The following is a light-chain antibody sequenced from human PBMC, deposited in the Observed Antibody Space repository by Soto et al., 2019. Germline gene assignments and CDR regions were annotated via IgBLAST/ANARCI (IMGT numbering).Light chain of an antibody. CDR3: QQRSVWPLT. V-gene: IGKV3-11*01. CDR1: QSVSSY. J-gene: IGKJ4*01. Sequence: EIVLTQFPATLSLSPGDGATPSCRASQSVSSYSAWYQQKRGQAPRLLIYDSSNRATGIPARFSGSGSGTDFSLIISSLEPEDFAVYYCQQRSVWPLTLGGGTKVDIK. CDR2: DSS.